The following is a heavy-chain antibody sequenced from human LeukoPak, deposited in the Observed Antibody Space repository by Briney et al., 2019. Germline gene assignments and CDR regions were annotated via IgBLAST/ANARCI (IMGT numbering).Heavy chain of an antibody. CDR2: IYSGGST. CDR1: GFTVSINY. D-gene: IGHD3-9*01. J-gene: IGHJ6*02. Sequence: PGVSLRLSCAPSGFTVSINYMSWVRQAPGEALEWVSVIYSGGSTYYADSVKGRFTISRDNSKNTLYLQMNSLRAEDTAVYYCARDLGGYYDILTGYSRDYYGMDVWGQGTTVTVSS. V-gene: IGHV3-66*01. CDR3: ARDLGGYYDILTGYSRDYYGMDV.